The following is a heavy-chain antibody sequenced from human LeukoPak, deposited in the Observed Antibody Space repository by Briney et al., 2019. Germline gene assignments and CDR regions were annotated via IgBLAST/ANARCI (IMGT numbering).Heavy chain of an antibody. J-gene: IGHJ4*02. D-gene: IGHD2/OR15-2a*01. CDR1: GFTCSSYG. V-gene: IGHV3-33*01. CDR3: ARELSPAVKFYFDS. CDR2: IWYDGSNK. Sequence: GGSLRLSCAASGFTCSSYGMHWVRQAPGKGLEWVAFIWYDGSNKYYADSVKGRFTISRDNSKNTVYLQMNSLRVEDTAVYYCARELSPAVKFYFDSWGQGTQVTVSS.